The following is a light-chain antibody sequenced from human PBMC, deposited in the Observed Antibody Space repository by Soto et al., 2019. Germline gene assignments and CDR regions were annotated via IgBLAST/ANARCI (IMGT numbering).Light chain of an antibody. CDR3: CSYAGSSPRVV. Sequence: QSALTQPASVSGSPGRSITISCTGTSSDVGSYNLVSWYQQHPGKAPKLMIYEGSKRPSGVSNRFSGSKSGNTASLTISGLQAEDEADYYCCSYAGSSPRVVFGGGTKVTVL. J-gene: IGLJ2*01. V-gene: IGLV2-23*01. CDR1: SSDVGSYNL. CDR2: EGS.